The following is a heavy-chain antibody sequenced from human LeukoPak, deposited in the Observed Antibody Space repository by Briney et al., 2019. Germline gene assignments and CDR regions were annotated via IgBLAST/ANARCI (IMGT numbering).Heavy chain of an antibody. J-gene: IGHJ5*02. CDR1: GGSISSYY. D-gene: IGHD3-9*01. CDR2: IYYSGST. CDR3: ARVLRYFDWLPYNWFDP. V-gene: IGHV4-59*01. Sequence: PSETLSLTCTVSGGSISSYYWSWIRQPPGKGLEWIGYIYYSGSTNYNPSLKSRVTISVDTSKNQFSLNLSSVTAADTAVYYCARVLRYFDWLPYNWFDPWGQGTLVTVSS.